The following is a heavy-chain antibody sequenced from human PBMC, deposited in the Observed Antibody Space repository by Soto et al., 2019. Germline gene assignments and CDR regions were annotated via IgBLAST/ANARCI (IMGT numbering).Heavy chain of an antibody. Sequence: QTLSLTCAICGDSVSNNGATWNWSKQSPSRGLEWLGRAYYSSRWLYDYATSVRGRITINPDTSKNRFSLQLNSVTPEDTVVYYGARDPPDFNSGFDYWGQGNPLTVSS. CDR1: GDSVSNNGAT. D-gene: IGHD2-15*01. V-gene: IGHV6-1*01. J-gene: IGHJ4*02. CDR3: ARDPPDFNSGFDY. CDR2: AYYSSRWLY.